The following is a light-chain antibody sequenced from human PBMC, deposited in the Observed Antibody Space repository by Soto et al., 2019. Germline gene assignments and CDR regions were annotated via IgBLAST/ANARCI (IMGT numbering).Light chain of an antibody. CDR1: QSVTSSF. J-gene: IGKJ1*01. CDR3: QQYGSSPLT. CDR2: GAS. V-gene: IGKV3-20*01. Sequence: EMVLTQSPGTLSLSLGERATLSCSASQSVTSSFLAWYQQKPGQAPRLLIYGASSRAPGIPDRFSGSGSGTDFTLTISRLETEDFAVYYCQQYGSSPLTVGQGTKVEIK.